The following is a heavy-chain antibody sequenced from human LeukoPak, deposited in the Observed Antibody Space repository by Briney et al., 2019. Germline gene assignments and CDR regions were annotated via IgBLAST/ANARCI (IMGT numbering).Heavy chain of an antibody. J-gene: IGHJ6*02. CDR1: GGSISSSSYY. CDR2: IYYSGST. V-gene: IGHV4-39*01. D-gene: IGHD4-4*01. CDR3: ARGREQALNYRYYGMDV. Sequence: SETLSLTCTVSGGSISSSSYYWGWIRQPPGKGLEWIGSIYYSGSTYYNPSLKSRVTISVDTSKNQFSLKLSSVTAADTAVYYCARGREQALNYRYYGMDVWGQGTTVTVSS.